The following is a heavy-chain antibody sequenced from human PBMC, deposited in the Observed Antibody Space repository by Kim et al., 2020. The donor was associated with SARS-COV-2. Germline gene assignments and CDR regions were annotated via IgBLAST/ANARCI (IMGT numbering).Heavy chain of an antibody. J-gene: IGHJ4*02. D-gene: IGHD1-26*01. CDR3: ARVDSGSYYGYFDY. V-gene: IGHV3-30*01. Sequence: YADSVKGRFTISRDNSKNTLYLQMNSLRAEDTAVYYCARVDSGSYYGYFDYWGQGTLVTVSS.